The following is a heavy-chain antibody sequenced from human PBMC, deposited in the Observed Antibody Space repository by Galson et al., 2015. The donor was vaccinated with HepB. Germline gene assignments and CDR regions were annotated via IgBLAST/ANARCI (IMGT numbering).Heavy chain of an antibody. V-gene: IGHV1-46*01. CDR3: ARGGSHRPGIFGYFDY. CDR2: INPSGGST. Sequence: SVKVSCKASGYTFTSYYMHWVRQAPGQGLEWMGIINPSGGSTSYAQKFQGRVTMTRDTSTSTVYMELSSLRSEDTAVYYCARGGSHRPGIFGYFDYWGQGTLVTVSS. CDR1: GYTFTSYY. J-gene: IGHJ4*02. D-gene: IGHD3-3*01.